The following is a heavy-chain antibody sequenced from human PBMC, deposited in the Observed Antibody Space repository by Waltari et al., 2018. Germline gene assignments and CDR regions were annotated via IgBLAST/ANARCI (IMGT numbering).Heavy chain of an antibody. CDR2: INPSDGTT. J-gene: IGHJ4*02. CDR3: ARVITVVGTYRRTFDY. CDR1: GYTFTNYY. Sequence: QVQLVQSGAEVKKPGASVQVSCTASGYTFTNYYIHWVRPAPGQGLEWMGVINPSDGTTSYAQKFQGRVTMTRDTSTSTVYMELSSLRSEDTAVYYCARVITVVGTYRRTFDYRGRGTLVTVSS. V-gene: IGHV1-46*01. D-gene: IGHD6-19*01.